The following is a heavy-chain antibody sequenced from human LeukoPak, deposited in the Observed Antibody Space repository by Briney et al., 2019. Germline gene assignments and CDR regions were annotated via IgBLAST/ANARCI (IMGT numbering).Heavy chain of an antibody. D-gene: IGHD3-22*01. Sequence: SQTLSVTCVISGDSVSRNNASWNWIRQSPSRGLEWLGSTYYRSTWSNDYAVSVKSRIIINADTSKNQFSLLLSSVSPEDTAVYYCARGPYYYDSNAYYGYFDYWGQGNLITVSS. V-gene: IGHV6-1*01. CDR3: ARGPYYYDSNAYYGYFDY. CDR2: TYYRSTWSN. CDR1: GDSVSRNNAS. J-gene: IGHJ4*02.